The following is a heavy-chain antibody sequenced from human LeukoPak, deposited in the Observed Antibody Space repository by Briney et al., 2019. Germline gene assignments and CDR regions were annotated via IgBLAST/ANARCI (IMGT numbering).Heavy chain of an antibody. CDR3: ARGGVYSSGWYVDY. CDR2: ISGSGGST. D-gene: IGHD6-19*01. CDR1: GFTFSDSY. J-gene: IGHJ4*02. Sequence: GGSLRLSCAASGFTFSDSYMTWVRQAPGKGLEWVSAISGSGGSTYYADSVKGRFTISRDNSKNTLYLQMNSLRAEDTAVYYCARGGVYSSGWYVDYWGQGTLVTVSS. V-gene: IGHV3-23*01.